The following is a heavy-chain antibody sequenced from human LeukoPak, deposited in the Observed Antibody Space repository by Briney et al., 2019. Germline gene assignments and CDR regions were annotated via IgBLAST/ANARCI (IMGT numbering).Heavy chain of an antibody. CDR1: GFTFSSYG. J-gene: IGHJ5*02. CDR2: ISYDGSNK. CDR3: AKERGSGGSCYDH. V-gene: IGHV3-30*18. D-gene: IGHD2-15*01. Sequence: GGSLRLSCAASGFTFSSYGMHWVRQAPGKGLEWVAVISYDGSNKYYADSVKGRFTISRDNSKNTLYLQMNSLRAEDTAVYYCAKERGSGGSCYDHWGQGTLVTVSS.